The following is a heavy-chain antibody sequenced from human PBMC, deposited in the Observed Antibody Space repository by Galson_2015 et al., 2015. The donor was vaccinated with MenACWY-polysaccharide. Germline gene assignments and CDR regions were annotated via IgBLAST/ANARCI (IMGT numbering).Heavy chain of an antibody. CDR2: MTYDGSDQ. D-gene: IGHD1-26*01. CDR1: GFSFSSYG. V-gene: IGHV3-30*18. J-gene: IGHJ4*01. Sequence: SLRISCGAYGFSFSSYGMHWVRQAPGKGLEWVTYMTYDGSDQNYARSVRGRFTISRDTSKSMLYLQMESPRPEDTAVYYCAKREARNIGPFDLWGHGTLVTVSS. CDR3: AKREARNIGPFDL.